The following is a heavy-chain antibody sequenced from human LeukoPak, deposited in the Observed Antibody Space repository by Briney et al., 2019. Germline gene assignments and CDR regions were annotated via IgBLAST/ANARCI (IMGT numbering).Heavy chain of an antibody. J-gene: IGHJ4*02. Sequence: PGGSLRLSCAASGFSFTNHAMHWVRQTPGKGLEWVSVIARDGGGKFYADSVKGRLTLSRDNPKNIFFLQMNFLTVEYTAIYYCAREATWGQWYFDHWGQGTPVTVSS. CDR2: IARDGGGK. V-gene: IGHV3-30*03. D-gene: IGHD6-19*01. CDR1: GFSFTNHA. CDR3: AREATWGQWYFDH.